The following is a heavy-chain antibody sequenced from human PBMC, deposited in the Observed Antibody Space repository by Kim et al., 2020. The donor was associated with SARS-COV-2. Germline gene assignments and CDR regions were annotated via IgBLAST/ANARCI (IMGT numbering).Heavy chain of an antibody. J-gene: IGHJ4*02. CDR1: GFTFSDYY. Sequence: GGSLRLSCAASGFTFSDYYLSWIRQAPGKGLQWVAYIRSSGNTIYYADSVRGRFTIARDNDKTSLYLQMNSLRVEDTAVYYCATGNDFMTGYYQHWGQGTLVTLPA. CDR2: IRSSGNTI. D-gene: IGHD3-9*01. CDR3: ATGNDFMTGYYQH. V-gene: IGHV3-11*01.